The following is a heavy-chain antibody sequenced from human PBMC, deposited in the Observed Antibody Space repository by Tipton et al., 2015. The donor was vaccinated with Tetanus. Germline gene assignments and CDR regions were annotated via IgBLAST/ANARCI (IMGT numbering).Heavy chain of an antibody. Sequence: LRLSCAASGFTFSSFSMTWVRQAPGKGLEWVSVISTSGVITHYAESVEGRFTISRDNSRNTLFLQMNSLRAEDTAVYYCARYCTSTDCYTGVRYGMDVWGQGTTVTVSS. D-gene: IGHD2-2*02. CDR1: GFTFSSFS. V-gene: IGHV3-23*01. J-gene: IGHJ6*02. CDR3: ARYCTSTDCYTGVRYGMDV. CDR2: ISTSGVIT.